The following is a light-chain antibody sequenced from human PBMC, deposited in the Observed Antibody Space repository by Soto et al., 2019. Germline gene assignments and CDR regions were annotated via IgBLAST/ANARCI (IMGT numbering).Light chain of an antibody. CDR2: DVS. V-gene: IGLV2-14*03. J-gene: IGLJ1*01. CDR3: SSYTTSGTYV. Sequence: HSVLKQPASGSGSRGHSLTISCNGANSDIGGYNHVSWYQQHPGKAPKFMIYDVSNRPSGVSNRFSGSKSGNTASLTISGLQAEDEADYYCSSYTTSGTYVFGTGTKVTVL. CDR1: NSDIGGYNH.